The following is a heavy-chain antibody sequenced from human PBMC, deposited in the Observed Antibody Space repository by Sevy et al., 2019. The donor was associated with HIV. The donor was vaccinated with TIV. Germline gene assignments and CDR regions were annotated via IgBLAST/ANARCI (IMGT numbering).Heavy chain of an antibody. CDR3: ARDHEFYDYGDYGPTFFPDY. V-gene: IGHV3-33*01. Sequence: GGSLRLSCAASGFSFSSYGMHWVRQAPGKGLEWVALIWFDGSNSYYADSVKGRFTISRDTSKNTVYLQMSSLRAEDTAVCYCARDHEFYDYGDYGPTFFPDYWGQGNLVTVSS. CDR2: IWFDGSNS. J-gene: IGHJ4*02. D-gene: IGHD4-17*01. CDR1: GFSFSSYG.